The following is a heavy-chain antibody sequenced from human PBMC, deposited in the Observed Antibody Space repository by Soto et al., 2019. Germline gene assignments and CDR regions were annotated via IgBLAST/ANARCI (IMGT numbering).Heavy chain of an antibody. Sequence: WGSLRLSCAVSGFTFSDHYMDWVRQAPGKGLEWVGRTRNKANSYTTEYGASVKGRFTISRDDSKNSLYLQMNSLKTEDMALYYCVSVSGSYYYDCWSQGSLVTVSS. D-gene: IGHD1-26*01. CDR3: VSVSGSYYYDC. J-gene: IGHJ4*02. CDR1: GFTFSDHY. V-gene: IGHV3-72*01. CDR2: TRNKANSYTT.